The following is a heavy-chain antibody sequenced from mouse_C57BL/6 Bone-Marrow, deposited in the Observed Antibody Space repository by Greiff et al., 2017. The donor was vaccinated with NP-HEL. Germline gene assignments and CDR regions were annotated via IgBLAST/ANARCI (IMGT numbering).Heavy chain of an antibody. CDR3: ARGYYGSSFYAMDY. CDR1: GYTFTSYW. J-gene: IGHJ4*01. D-gene: IGHD1-1*01. V-gene: IGHV1-69*01. Sequence: QVQLKQPGAELVMPGASVKLSCKASGYTFTSYWMHWVKQRPGPGLEWIGEIDPSDSYTNYNQKFKGKSTLTVDKASSTSYMQLSSLAAEDSSVYYWARGYYGSSFYAMDYWGQGTSVTVSS. CDR2: IDPSDSYT.